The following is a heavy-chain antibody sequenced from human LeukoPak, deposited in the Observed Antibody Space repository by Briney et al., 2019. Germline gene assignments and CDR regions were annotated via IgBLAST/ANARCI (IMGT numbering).Heavy chain of an antibody. CDR1: GFTFSSHL. CDR2: ISSDGTYT. J-gene: IGHJ4*02. D-gene: IGHD5-18*01. V-gene: IGHV3-74*01. CDR3: AREFGGYSNGLKD. Sequence: GGSLRLSCAASGFTFSSHLMHWVRQAPGKGLVWVSRISSDGTYTNYADSVRGRFTISRDNAKNTLYLQTNSLRAEDTAVYYCAREFGGYSNGLKDWGQGTLVTVSS.